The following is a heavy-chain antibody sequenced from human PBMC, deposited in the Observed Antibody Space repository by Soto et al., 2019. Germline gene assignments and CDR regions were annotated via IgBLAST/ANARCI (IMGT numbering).Heavy chain of an antibody. CDR1: GFTFSSYV. CDR3: ARDHRWGYEYGDYGDF. D-gene: IGHD4-17*01. Sequence: GGSLRLSCAASGFTFSSYVMTWVRQAPGKWLEWVSAIRGSGDTAYYADFVKGRFTISRDNSKNTLYLHLNRLRADDTAVYYCARDHRWGYEYGDYGDFWGQGSLVTVSS. J-gene: IGHJ4*02. CDR2: IRGSGDTA. V-gene: IGHV3-23*01.